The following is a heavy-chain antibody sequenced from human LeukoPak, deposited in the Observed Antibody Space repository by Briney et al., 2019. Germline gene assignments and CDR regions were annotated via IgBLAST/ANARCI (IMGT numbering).Heavy chain of an antibody. D-gene: IGHD6-6*01. CDR1: WGAFRGYY. CDR3: ARGEQLVAVFDY. Sequence: KPSETLSLTCAVLWGAFRGYYWSWIRQPPGKGLEWIGEINHSGSTNYNPSLKSRVTISVDTSKNQFSLKLSSVTAADTAVYYCARGEQLVAVFDYWGQGTLVTVSS. J-gene: IGHJ4*02. V-gene: IGHV4-34*01. CDR2: INHSGST.